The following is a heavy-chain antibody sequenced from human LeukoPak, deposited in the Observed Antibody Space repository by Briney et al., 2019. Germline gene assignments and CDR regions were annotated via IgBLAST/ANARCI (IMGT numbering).Heavy chain of an antibody. CDR2: IYSGGST. CDR1: GFTVSSNY. D-gene: IGHD3-9*01. Sequence: GGSLRLSCAASGFTVSSNYMSWVRQAPGKGLEWVSVIYSGGSTYYADSVKGRFTISRDNSKNTLYLQMNSLRAEDTAVYYCARVGILRYFDEAWDAFDIWGQGTMVTVSS. CDR3: ARVGILRYFDEAWDAFDI. V-gene: IGHV3-53*01. J-gene: IGHJ3*02.